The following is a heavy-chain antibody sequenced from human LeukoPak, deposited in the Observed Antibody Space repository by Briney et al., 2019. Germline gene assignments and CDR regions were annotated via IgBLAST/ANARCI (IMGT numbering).Heavy chain of an antibody. CDR2: ISGYNGNT. V-gene: IGHV1-18*01. CDR3: ARDEDSSGTSDY. D-gene: IGHD3-22*01. J-gene: IGHJ4*02. CDR1: GYTFTTYN. Sequence: ASVKVSCKASGYTFTTYNINWVRQAPGQGLEWMGWISGYNGNTNYAQKPQGRVTMTTDTSTSTAYMELRSLKSDDTAVYYCARDEDSSGTSDYWGQGTLVTVSS.